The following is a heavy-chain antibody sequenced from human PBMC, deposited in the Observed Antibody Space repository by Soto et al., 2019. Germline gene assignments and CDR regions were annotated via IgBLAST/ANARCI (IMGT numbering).Heavy chain of an antibody. Sequence: TQALTCAVGYGYISSSSYHCGFIREIPLKGREWIGSIHYSGHTYDNPSLTRRGSMSGDTSKKQFPLNLSSVTAADTAVYYCACHGRDEAQTPNSWFDTCGQGTLVTVSS. CDR3: ACHGRDEAQTPNSWFDT. CDR1: YGYISSSSYH. V-gene: IGHV4-39*01. CDR2: IHYSGHT. J-gene: IGHJ5*02.